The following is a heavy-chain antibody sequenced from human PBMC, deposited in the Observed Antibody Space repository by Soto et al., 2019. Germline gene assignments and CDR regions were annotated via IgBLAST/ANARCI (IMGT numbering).Heavy chain of an antibody. CDR1: GGSISSSSYY. CDR3: ASSPYTVVVPAASHFDY. Sequence: SETLSLTCTVSGGSISSSSYYWGWIRQPPGKGLEWIGSIYYSGSTYYNPSLKSRVTISVDTSKNQFSLKLSSVTAADTAVYYCASSPYTVVVPAASHFDYWGQGTLVTVSS. J-gene: IGHJ4*02. D-gene: IGHD2-2*01. CDR2: IYYSGST. V-gene: IGHV4-39*01.